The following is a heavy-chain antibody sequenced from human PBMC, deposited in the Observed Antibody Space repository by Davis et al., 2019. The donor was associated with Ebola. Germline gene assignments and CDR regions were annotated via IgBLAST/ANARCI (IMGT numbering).Heavy chain of an antibody. J-gene: IGHJ3*01. Sequence: PGGSLRLSCHAYGTIFTSSWIAWVRQMPGQGPERVGTTHPDDSDTRYRPSFTGQVTISADKSINTAYLQWSRLKASDTAVYYCARRVGATGGFDFWGQGTTVTVS. CDR3: ARRVGATGGFDF. D-gene: IGHD1-26*01. V-gene: IGHV5-51*01. CDR1: GTIFTSSW. CDR2: THPDDSDT.